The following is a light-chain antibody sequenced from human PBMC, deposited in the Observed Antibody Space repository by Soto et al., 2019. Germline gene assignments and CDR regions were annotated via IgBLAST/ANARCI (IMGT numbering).Light chain of an antibody. CDR3: QQYGSSRWT. Sequence: SPGPLSLSPGERATLSCRASQDVSSSYLAWYQQKLGQAPRLLMYGTSNRATGIPDRFSGSGSGTDFTLTISRLEPEDFAVYYCQQYGSSRWTFGQGTKVDIK. CDR1: QDVSSSY. CDR2: GTS. J-gene: IGKJ1*01. V-gene: IGKV3-20*01.